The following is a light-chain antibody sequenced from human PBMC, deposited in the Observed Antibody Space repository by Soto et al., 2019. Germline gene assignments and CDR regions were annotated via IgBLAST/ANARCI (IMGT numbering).Light chain of an antibody. CDR2: DAP. J-gene: IGKJ1*01. CDR1: QSIGSR. Sequence: DIQMTQSPSTLSASVGDRVTITCRAGQSIGSRLAWYQQKPGKAPKVLIYDAPSLESGVPSRFSGSESGTEFTLISSSRQPGDFATYCCEQYYSYKAFGEGTKVEIK. CDR3: EQYYSYKA. V-gene: IGKV1-5*01.